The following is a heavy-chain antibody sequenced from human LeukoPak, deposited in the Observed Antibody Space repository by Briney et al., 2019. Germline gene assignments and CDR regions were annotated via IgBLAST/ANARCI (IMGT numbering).Heavy chain of an antibody. D-gene: IGHD2-15*01. J-gene: IGHJ4*02. CDR3: AREGGGYRLFEF. CDR2: ISGRATNT. CDR1: GYPFSNYG. V-gene: IGHV3-48*04. Sequence: PGGSLTLPCAASGYPFSNYGMDWVRQTPGGAREWISYISGRATNTEYADSVKARLTISRDNAENTLYLQMDNLRAEDTAVYYCAREGGGYRLFEFWGQGLLVTVSS.